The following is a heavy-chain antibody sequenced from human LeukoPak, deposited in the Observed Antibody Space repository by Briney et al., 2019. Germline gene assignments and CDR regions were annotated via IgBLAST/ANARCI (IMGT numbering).Heavy chain of an antibody. CDR2: ISPNTGGT. D-gene: IGHD4-17*01. CDR3: ARDTKTTVTSAGH. CDR1: GYTFTDYY. Sequence: ASVNVSCKASGYTFTDYYMHWVRQAPGQGLEWMGWISPNTGGTNYAQKFEGRVTMTRDTSIRTAYMELSRLTSDDTAVYYCARDTKTTVTSAGHWGQGTPVTVSS. J-gene: IGHJ4*02. V-gene: IGHV1-2*02.